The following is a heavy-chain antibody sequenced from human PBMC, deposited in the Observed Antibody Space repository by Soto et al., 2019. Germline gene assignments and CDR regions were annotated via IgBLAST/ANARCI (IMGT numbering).Heavy chain of an antibody. Sequence: PGGSLRLSCAASGFTFSSYAMSWVRQAPGKGLEWVSAIGGSGGSTYYADSVKGRFTISRDDSKNTLYLQMNSLKTEDTAVYYCTTGPTAVAGTGFVDYWGQGTLVTVSS. CDR2: IGGSGGST. J-gene: IGHJ4*02. D-gene: IGHD6-19*01. CDR3: TTGPTAVAGTGFVDY. V-gene: IGHV3-23*01. CDR1: GFTFSSYA.